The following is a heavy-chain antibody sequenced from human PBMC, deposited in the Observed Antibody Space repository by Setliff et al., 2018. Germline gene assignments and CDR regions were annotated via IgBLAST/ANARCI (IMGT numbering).Heavy chain of an antibody. J-gene: IGHJ4*02. V-gene: IGHV1-69*13. Sequence: SVKVSCKTSGDSFRRHAISWVRQAPGQGLEWMGGIIPIFPSPKYAQKFQGRVTITADESTNTAYMELSSLRFEDTAVYYCARSRGTWGTSFGYWGLGTLVTVSS. D-gene: IGHD3-16*01. CDR1: GDSFRRHA. CDR3: ARSRGTWGTSFGY. CDR2: IIPIFPSP.